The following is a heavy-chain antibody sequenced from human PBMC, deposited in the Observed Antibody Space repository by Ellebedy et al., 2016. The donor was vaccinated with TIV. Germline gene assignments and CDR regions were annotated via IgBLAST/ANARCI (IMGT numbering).Heavy chain of an antibody. V-gene: IGHV3-74*01. J-gene: IGHJ6*02. CDR3: GRDIAVAGRYYYGMDV. CDR1: GFTFNNYL. Sequence: GGSLRLXXAASGFTFNNYLMHWVRQAPGKGLVWVSRINTDGGSANYADSVKGRFTISRDNAKNTLYLQMNSLRVEDTAVYYCGRDIAVAGRYYYGMDVWGQGATVTVSS. D-gene: IGHD6-19*01. CDR2: INTDGGSA.